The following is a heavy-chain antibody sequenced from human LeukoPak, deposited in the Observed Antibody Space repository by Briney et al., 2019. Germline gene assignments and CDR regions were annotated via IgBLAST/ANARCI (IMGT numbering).Heavy chain of an antibody. V-gene: IGHV3-30-3*01. CDR1: GFTFSSYA. D-gene: IGHD3-22*01. CDR3: ARDSSGYVLYDAFDI. J-gene: IGHJ3*02. CDR2: ISNDENNK. Sequence: GGSLRLSCAASGFTFSSYAMHWVRQAPGKGLEWVAAISNDENNKYYADSVKGRFTISRDNAKNSLYLQMNSLRAEDTAVYYCARDSSGYVLYDAFDIWGQGTMVTVSS.